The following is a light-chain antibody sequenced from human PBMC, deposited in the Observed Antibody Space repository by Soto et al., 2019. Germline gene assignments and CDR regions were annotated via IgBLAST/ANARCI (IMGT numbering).Light chain of an antibody. CDR1: GSDVGGYKY. Sequence: QSALTQPASVSGSPGQSITISCTGTGSDVGGYKYVSWYQQYPGKAPKLVIYEVSNRPSGVSNRFSGSKSGNTASLTISWLRPEDEADYYCSSYTSSATSVFGTGTKGTVL. CDR3: SSYTSSATSV. J-gene: IGLJ1*01. CDR2: EVS. V-gene: IGLV2-14*01.